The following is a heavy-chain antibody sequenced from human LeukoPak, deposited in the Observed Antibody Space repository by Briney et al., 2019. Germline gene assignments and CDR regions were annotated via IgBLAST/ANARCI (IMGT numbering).Heavy chain of an antibody. D-gene: IGHD3-16*02. V-gene: IGHV4-34*01. CDR1: GGSFSGYY. J-gene: IGHJ4*02. CDR2: INHSGCT. Sequence: SETLSLTCAVYGGSFSGYYWSWIRQPPGKGLEWIGEINHSGCTNYNPSLKSRVTISVDTSKNQFSLKLSSVTAADTAVYYCARLGAYDYVWGSYRHPGRLDYWGQGTLVTVSS. CDR3: ARLGAYDYVWGSYRHPGRLDY.